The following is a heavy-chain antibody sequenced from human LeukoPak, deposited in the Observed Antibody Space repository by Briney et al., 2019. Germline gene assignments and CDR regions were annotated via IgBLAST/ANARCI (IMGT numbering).Heavy chain of an antibody. D-gene: IGHD2-21*01. CDR2: IYYTGMT. CDR3: ARLSVVLSDNWFDP. V-gene: IGHV4-39*01. J-gene: IGHJ5*02. Sequence: SETLALTFTCPGRFSSFCDSFSDDYSAWVRHSSGQPLDVIGNIYYTGMTYINPSPERRIPLSIDTSKKQFSLKMSSANEADTAVYYCARLSVVLSDNWFDPWGKGTLVTVSS. CDR1: GRFSSFCDSFSDDY.